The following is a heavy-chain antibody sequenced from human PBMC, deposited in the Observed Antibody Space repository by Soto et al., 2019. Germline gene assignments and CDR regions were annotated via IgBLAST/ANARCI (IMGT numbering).Heavy chain of an antibody. CDR1: GFTFSGSA. Sequence: GGSLRLSCAASGFTFSGSAMNWVRQAPGKGLEWVSSITSSGTYIYYANSAKGRFTVSRDNAKNSLYLQMNSLRAEDTAVYYCARDLGGSSLYYFDYWGPGTLVTVSS. D-gene: IGHD1-26*01. J-gene: IGHJ4*02. CDR3: ARDLGGSSLYYFDY. CDR2: ITSSGTYI. V-gene: IGHV3-21*01.